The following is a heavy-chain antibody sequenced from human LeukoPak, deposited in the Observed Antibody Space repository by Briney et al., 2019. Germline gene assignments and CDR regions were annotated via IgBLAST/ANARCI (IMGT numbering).Heavy chain of an antibody. CDR1: GFTFSSYS. J-gene: IGHJ4*02. CDR2: ISSSSNYI. Sequence: PGGSLRLSCAASGFTFSSYSMNWVRQTPGKGLEWVSSISSSSNYIYYADSVKGRFTISRDNAKNSLYLQMNSPRAEDTAVYYCASDIATAGTGNDVGYWGQGTLVTVSS. D-gene: IGHD6-13*01. CDR3: ASDIATAGTGNDVGY. V-gene: IGHV3-21*01.